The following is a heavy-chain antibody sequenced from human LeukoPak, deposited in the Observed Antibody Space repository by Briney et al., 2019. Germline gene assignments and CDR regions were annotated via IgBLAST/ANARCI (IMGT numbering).Heavy chain of an antibody. CDR1: AGSFTGYY. J-gene: IGHJ4*02. D-gene: IGHD3-10*01. CDR2: IDHTGSI. V-gene: IGHV4-34*01. CDR3: ARGGDGPGSHYRY. Sequence: AEPLSLPCAVNAGSFTGYYWSWIRQPPGKGLDWIGEIDHTGSISYNPFPRSRVTISVDTFKNQFSLKLRSVTAADRAIDYCARGGDGPGSHYRYWGQGTLVTVSS.